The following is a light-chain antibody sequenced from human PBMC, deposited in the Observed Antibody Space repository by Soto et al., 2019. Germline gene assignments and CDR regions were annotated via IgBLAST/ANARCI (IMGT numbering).Light chain of an antibody. CDR1: SSDVGSYNL. J-gene: IGLJ2*01. CDR2: EVS. V-gene: IGLV2-23*02. CDR3: CSYAGSSTLGV. Sequence: QSALTQPASVSGSPGQSITISCTGTSSDVGSYNLVSWYQQHPGKAPKLMIFEVSKRPSGVSNRFSGSKSGNTASLTISGLQAEDEAYYYCCSYAGSSTLGVFGGGTKVTVL.